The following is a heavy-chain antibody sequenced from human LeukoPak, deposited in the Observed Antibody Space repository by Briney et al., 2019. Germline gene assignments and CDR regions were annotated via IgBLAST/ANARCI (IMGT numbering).Heavy chain of an antibody. J-gene: IGHJ4*02. CDR2: ISDDGRNK. V-gene: IGHV3-30*18. Sequence: GGSLRLSCAASGFSFISYGMHWVRQAPGKGLEWVGVISDDGRNKKYADSVKGRFTISRDNSKDTLYLQMNSLRDEDTAVYYCAKRASDYGDYVTYFDYWGQGTLVTVSS. CDR1: GFSFISYG. D-gene: IGHD4-17*01. CDR3: AKRASDYGDYVTYFDY.